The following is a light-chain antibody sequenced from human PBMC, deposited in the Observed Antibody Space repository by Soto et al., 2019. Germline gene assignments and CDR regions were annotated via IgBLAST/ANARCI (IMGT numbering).Light chain of an antibody. CDR1: NIDVGGYNY. CDR3: SSYASNTILFV. Sequence: QSALTQPSSASGSPGQSVTISCTGTNIDVGGYNYVAWYQQHPGTAPKVIIYEVTKRPSGVPDRFIGSKSGNTASLTISGLQAEDEADYFCSSYASNTILFVFGTGTKLTVL. V-gene: IGLV2-8*01. J-gene: IGLJ1*01. CDR2: EVT.